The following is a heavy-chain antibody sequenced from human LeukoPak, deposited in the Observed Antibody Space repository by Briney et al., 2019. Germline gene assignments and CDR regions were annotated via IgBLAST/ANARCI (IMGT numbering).Heavy chain of an antibody. Sequence: SETLSLTCTVSGGSISSYYWSWIRQPPGKGLEWIGYVYYSGSTNYNPSLKSRVTISVDTSKNQFSLKLSSVTAADTAVYYCARGRQYDFWVRGNWFDPWCQGTLVTVSS. D-gene: IGHD3-3*01. V-gene: IGHV4-59*01. CDR1: GGSISSYY. CDR2: VYYSGST. CDR3: ARGRQYDFWVRGNWFDP. J-gene: IGHJ5*02.